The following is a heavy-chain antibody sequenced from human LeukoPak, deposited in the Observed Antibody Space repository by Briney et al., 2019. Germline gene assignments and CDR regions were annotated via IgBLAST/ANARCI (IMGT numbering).Heavy chain of an antibody. J-gene: IGHJ4*02. V-gene: IGHV3-7*01. CDR2: IKQDGSEK. D-gene: IGHD3-3*01. CDR3: ASQTYDFWSGYYSDY. CDR1: GFTFSSYW. Sequence: TGGSLRLSCAASGFTFSSYWMSWVRQAPGKGLEWVANIKQDGSEKYYVDSVKGRFTISRDNAKNSLYLQMNSLRAEDTAVYYCASQTYDFWSGYYSDYWGQGTLVTVSS.